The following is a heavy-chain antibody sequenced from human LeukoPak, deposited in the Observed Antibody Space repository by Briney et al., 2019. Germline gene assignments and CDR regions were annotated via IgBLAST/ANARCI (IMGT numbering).Heavy chain of an antibody. D-gene: IGHD3-10*01. V-gene: IGHV3-30*04. CDR3: ARDSGFGKYYFDY. CDR2: ISYDGSNK. CDR1: GFTFSSYA. J-gene: IGHJ4*02. Sequence: GRSLRLSCAASGFTFSSYAMHWLRQAPGKGLEWVAVISYDGSNKYYAGSVKGRFTISRDNSKNTLYLQMNSLRAEDTAVYYCARDSGFGKYYFDYWGQGTLVTVSS.